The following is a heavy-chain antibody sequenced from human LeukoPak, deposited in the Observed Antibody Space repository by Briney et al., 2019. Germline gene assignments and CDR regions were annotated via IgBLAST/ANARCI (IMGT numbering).Heavy chain of an antibody. CDR1: GFTFSSYS. CDR2: ISSSSSYI. Sequence: GGSLRLSCAASGFTFSSYSMNWVRQAPGKGLEWVSSISSSSSYIYYADSVKGRFTISRDNAKNSLYLQMNSLRAEDTAVYYCARDASEATYYDFWSGYSEDAFDIWGQGTMVTVSS. J-gene: IGHJ3*02. V-gene: IGHV3-21*01. D-gene: IGHD3-3*01. CDR3: ARDASEATYYDFWSGYSEDAFDI.